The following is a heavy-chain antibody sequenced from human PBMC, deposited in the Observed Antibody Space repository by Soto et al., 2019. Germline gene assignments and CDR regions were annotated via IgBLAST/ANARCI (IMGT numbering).Heavy chain of an antibody. J-gene: IGHJ4*02. D-gene: IGHD3-22*01. CDR3: ARGSGYYYWDDY. V-gene: IGHV1-3*01. CDR1: GYTFTSYA. Sequence: ASVKVSCKASGYTFTSYAMHWVRQAPGQRLEWMGWINAGNGNTKYSQKFQGRVTITRDTSASTAYMELSSLRSEDTAVYYCARGSGYYYWDDYWGQGTLVTISS. CDR2: INAGNGNT.